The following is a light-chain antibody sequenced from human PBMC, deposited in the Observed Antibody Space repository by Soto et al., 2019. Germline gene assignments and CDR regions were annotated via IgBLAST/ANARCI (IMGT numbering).Light chain of an antibody. V-gene: IGLV1-51*01. CDR2: DNN. J-gene: IGLJ2*01. CDR1: SSNIGNNY. CDR3: GTWDSGLSAVI. Sequence: QAVVTQPPSVSAAPGQKVTISCSGSSSNIGNNYVSWYQQLPGTAPKLLIYDNNKRPSGMPDRFSGSKSGTSATLGITGLQTGDEADYYCGTWDSGLSAVIFGGGTKLTVL.